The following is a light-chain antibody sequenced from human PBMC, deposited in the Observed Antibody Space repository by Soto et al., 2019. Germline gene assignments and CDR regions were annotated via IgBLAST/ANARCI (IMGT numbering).Light chain of an antibody. Sequence: IQLTQSPSSLSASLGDRVTITCRASQSISSFLNWYKQKPGKAPKLVSYAASSLQSGVPSRFSGSGSGTDFTLTISSLKPEDFATYYCQQSFNTPITFGQGTRLEI. CDR2: AAS. CDR1: QSISSF. CDR3: QQSFNTPIT. J-gene: IGKJ5*01. V-gene: IGKV1-39*01.